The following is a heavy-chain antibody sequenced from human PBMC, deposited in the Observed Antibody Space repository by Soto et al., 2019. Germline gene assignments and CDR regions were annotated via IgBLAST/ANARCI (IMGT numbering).Heavy chain of an antibody. J-gene: IGHJ4*02. V-gene: IGHV3-30-3*01. CDR3: ARESTRIEGGLDF. CDR2: ISYYGGKK. D-gene: IGHD2-15*01. Sequence: QVQLVESGGGVVQPGGSLRLSCVASGFTFSSYPMHRVLQAPGKGREWVAVISYYGGKKYSADSVKGRFTISRDNSNNPLSLQMNSVSAEDTAVYYCARESTRIEGGLDFWGQGTLVTVSS. CDR1: GFTFSSYP.